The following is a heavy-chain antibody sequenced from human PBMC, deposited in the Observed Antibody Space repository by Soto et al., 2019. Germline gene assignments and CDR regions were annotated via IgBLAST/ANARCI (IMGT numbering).Heavy chain of an antibody. J-gene: IGHJ4*02. D-gene: IGHD6-19*01. CDR1: GYTFTSYA. CDR3: ARVSGIAVAEV. Sequence: QVQLVQSGAEGKKPGASVKVSCKASGYTFTSYAMHWVRQAPGQRLEWMGWINGANGNTKYSQKFQGRVTITRDTSASTAYMELSSLRSEDTAVYYCARVSGIAVAEVWGQGTLVTVSS. V-gene: IGHV1-3*01. CDR2: INGANGNT.